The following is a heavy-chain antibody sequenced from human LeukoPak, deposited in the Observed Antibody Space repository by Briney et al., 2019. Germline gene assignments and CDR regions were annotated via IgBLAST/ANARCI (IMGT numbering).Heavy chain of an antibody. CDR1: GYTFSGYY. D-gene: IGHD2-2*01. V-gene: IGHV1-2*02. J-gene: IGHJ5*02. Sequence: ASVKVSWKASGYTFSGYYIHWVRQAPGQGLEWMGWINPNSGDTHYAQKFQGRVTMTRDTSSSTAYMDLNSLISDDTAVYYCARVQYQLLFEGNWFDPWGQGTLVTVSS. CDR3: ARVQYQLLFEGNWFDP. CDR2: INPNSGDT.